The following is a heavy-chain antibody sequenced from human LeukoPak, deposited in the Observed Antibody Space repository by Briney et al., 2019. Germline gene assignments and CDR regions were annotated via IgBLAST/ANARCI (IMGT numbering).Heavy chain of an antibody. CDR1: GFTFSSYA. D-gene: IGHD6-13*01. Sequence: GGSLRLSCAASGFTFSSYAMSWVRQAPGKGLEWVSAISGSGGSTYYADSVKGRFTISRDNSKNTLYLQMNSLRAEDTAVYYCAKDLYSSSWHIRFDYWGQGTLVTVSS. V-gene: IGHV3-23*01. CDR3: AKDLYSSSWHIRFDY. J-gene: IGHJ4*02. CDR2: ISGSGGST.